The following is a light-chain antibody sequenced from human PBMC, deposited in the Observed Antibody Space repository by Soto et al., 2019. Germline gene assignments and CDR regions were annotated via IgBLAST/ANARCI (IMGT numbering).Light chain of an antibody. Sequence: QSVLTQPASVSGSPGQSITISCTGTSSDVGSYNLVSWYQQHPGKAPKLMIYEGSKRPSGVSNRFSGSKSGNTASLTISGLQAEDEADYYCCSCAGSSTHVVFGGGTK. CDR3: CSCAGSSTHVV. CDR2: EGS. J-gene: IGLJ2*01. CDR1: SSDVGSYNL. V-gene: IGLV2-23*01.